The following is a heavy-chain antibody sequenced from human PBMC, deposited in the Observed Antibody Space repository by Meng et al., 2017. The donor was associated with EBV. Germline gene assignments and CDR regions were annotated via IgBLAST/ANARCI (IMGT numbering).Heavy chain of an antibody. CDR3: ARAEIAAAGRLDY. J-gene: IGHJ4*02. D-gene: IGHD6-13*01. CDR2: IIPIFGTA. V-gene: IGHV1-69*06. Sequence: QVALVHSGAKVKKPGSSVNVSCNASGGTFSSYAISWVRQAPGQGLEWMGGIIPIFGTANYAQKFQGRVTITADKSTSTAYMELSSLRSEDTAVYYCARAEIAAAGRLDYWGQGTLVTVSS. CDR1: GGTFSSYA.